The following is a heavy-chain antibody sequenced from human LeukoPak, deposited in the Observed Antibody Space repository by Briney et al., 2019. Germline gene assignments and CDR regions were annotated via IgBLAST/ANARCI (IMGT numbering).Heavy chain of an antibody. D-gene: IGHD3-22*01. CDR3: ARAEYYYDSSGYYLLGAFDI. CDR1: GGSISSGGYY. J-gene: IGHJ3*02. Sequence: SETLSLTCTVSGGSISSGGYYWSWIRQPPGKGLEWIGYIYHSGSTYYNPSLKSRVTISVDTSKNQFSLKLSSVTAADTAVCYCARAEYYYDSSGYYLLGAFDIWGQGTMVTVSS. CDR2: IYHSGST. V-gene: IGHV4-30-2*01.